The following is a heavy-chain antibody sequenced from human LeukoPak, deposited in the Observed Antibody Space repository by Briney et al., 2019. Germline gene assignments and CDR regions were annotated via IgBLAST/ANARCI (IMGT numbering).Heavy chain of an antibody. CDR2: IIPIFGTA. Sequence: SVKVSCKASGGTFSSYAISWVRQAPGQGLEWMGGIIPIFGTANYAQKFQGRVTITADKSTSTAYMELSSLRSEDTAVYYCAIDRLGYCSGGSCFRDYWGQGTLVTVSS. CDR1: GGTFSSYA. CDR3: AIDRLGYCSGGSCFRDY. V-gene: IGHV1-69*06. D-gene: IGHD2-15*01. J-gene: IGHJ4*02.